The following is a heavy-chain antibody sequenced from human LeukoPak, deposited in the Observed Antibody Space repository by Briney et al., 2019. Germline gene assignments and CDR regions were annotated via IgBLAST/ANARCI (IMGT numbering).Heavy chain of an antibody. J-gene: IGHJ5*02. Sequence: ASVKVSCKASGGTFSSYAISWVRPAPGQGLEWMGGIIPIFGTANYAQKFQGRVTITTDESTSTAYMELSSLRSEDTAVYYCARDKWVTIFGVVPNWFDPWGQGTLVTVSS. CDR1: GGTFSSYA. CDR3: ARDKWVTIFGVVPNWFDP. V-gene: IGHV1-69*05. D-gene: IGHD3-3*01. CDR2: IIPIFGTA.